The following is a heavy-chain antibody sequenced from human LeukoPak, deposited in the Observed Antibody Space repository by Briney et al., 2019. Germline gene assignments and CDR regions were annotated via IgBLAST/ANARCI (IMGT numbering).Heavy chain of an antibody. CDR2: IYYNGST. CDR1: GGSISSGDYY. J-gene: IGHJ4*02. Sequence: SQTLSLTCTVSGGSISSGDYYWSWIRQPPGKGLEWIGYIYYNGSTYYNPSLKSRVTISVDTSKNQFSLKLSSVTAADTAVYYCARDGDYDSSGKRAPGIEYWGQGTLVTVSS. D-gene: IGHD3-22*01. CDR3: ARDGDYDSSGKRAPGIEY. V-gene: IGHV4-30-4*01.